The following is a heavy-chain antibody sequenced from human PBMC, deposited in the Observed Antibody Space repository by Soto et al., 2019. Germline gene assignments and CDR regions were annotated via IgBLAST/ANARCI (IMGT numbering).Heavy chain of an antibody. Sequence: QVQLQESGPGLVKPSETLSLTCTVSGGSISRYYWNWIRQPPGKGLEWIGYIYYSGSTNYNPSLRTRVTIYVDTSKYQFPLKLSSVTAADTAVYYCARDPGSGSYYGWFDPWGQGTPVPVSS. CDR1: GGSISRYY. CDR3: ARDPGSGSYYGWFDP. D-gene: IGHD3-10*01. CDR2: IYYSGST. V-gene: IGHV4-59*01. J-gene: IGHJ5*02.